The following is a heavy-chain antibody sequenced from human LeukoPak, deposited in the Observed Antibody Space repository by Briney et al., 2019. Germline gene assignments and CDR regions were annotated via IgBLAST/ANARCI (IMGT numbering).Heavy chain of an antibody. D-gene: IGHD5-18*01. J-gene: IGHJ4*02. CDR1: GFTFSTYI. Sequence: PGGSLRLSCAASGFTFSTYIMNWVRQTPGKGLEWVSAISGSGGSTYYADSVKGRFTISRDNSKNTLYLQMNSLRAEDTAVYYCAKSGGYSYAEFDYWGQGTLVTVSS. CDR2: ISGSGGST. V-gene: IGHV3-23*01. CDR3: AKSGGYSYAEFDY.